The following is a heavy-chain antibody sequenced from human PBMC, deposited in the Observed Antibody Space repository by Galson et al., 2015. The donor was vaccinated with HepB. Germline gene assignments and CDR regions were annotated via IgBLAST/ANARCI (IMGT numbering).Heavy chain of an antibody. D-gene: IGHD5-24*01. CDR1: GFTFSSYT. CDR3: ARDVQFAFDY. Sequence: SLRLSCAASGFTFSSYTMHWVRQAPGKGLEWVAVISYDGSNKYYADSVKGRFTISRDNSKNTLYLQMNSLRAEDTAVYYCARDVQFAFDYWGQGTLVTVSS. CDR2: ISYDGSNK. J-gene: IGHJ4*02. V-gene: IGHV3-30*04.